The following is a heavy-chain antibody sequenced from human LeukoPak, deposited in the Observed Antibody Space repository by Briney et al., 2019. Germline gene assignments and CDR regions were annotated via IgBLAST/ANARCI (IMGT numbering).Heavy chain of an antibody. J-gene: IGHJ4*02. CDR2: ISGSGGST. Sequence: GGSLRLSCAASGFTFSSYAMSWVRQAPGKGLEWVSAISGSGGSTYYADSVKGRFTISRDNSKNTLYLQMNSLRAEDTAVYYCAKDRDYYGSGSKYFDYWGQGTLVAVSS. CDR1: GFTFSSYA. V-gene: IGHV3-23*01. D-gene: IGHD3-10*01. CDR3: AKDRDYYGSGSKYFDY.